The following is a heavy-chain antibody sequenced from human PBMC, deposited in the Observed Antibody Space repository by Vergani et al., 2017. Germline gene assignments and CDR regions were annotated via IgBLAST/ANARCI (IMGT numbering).Heavy chain of an antibody. J-gene: IGHJ4*02. Sequence: EVQLVESGGGLVQPGGSLRLSCAASGFTFSSYSMNWVRQAPGKGLEWVSYISSSSSTIYYADSVKGRFTISRDNAKNSLYLQMNSLRAEDTAMYYCARDGSGWLLGYWGQGTLVTVSS. D-gene: IGHD6-19*01. CDR2: ISSSSSTI. V-gene: IGHV3-48*01. CDR3: ARDGSGWLLGY. CDR1: GFTFSSYS.